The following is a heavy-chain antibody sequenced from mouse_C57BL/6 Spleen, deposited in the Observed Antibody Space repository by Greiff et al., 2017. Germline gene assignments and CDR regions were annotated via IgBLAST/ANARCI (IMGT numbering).Heavy chain of an antibody. CDR3: ARDSDYYGSSPFAY. J-gene: IGHJ3*01. CDR1: GYAFSSSW. D-gene: IGHD1-1*01. V-gene: IGHV1-82*01. CDR2: IYPGDGDT. Sequence: VQRVESGPELVKPGASVKISCKASGYAFSSSWMNWVKQRPGKGLEWIGRIYPGDGDTNYNGKFKGKATLTADKSSSTAYMQLSSLTSEDSAVYFCARDSDYYGSSPFAYWGQGTLVTVSA.